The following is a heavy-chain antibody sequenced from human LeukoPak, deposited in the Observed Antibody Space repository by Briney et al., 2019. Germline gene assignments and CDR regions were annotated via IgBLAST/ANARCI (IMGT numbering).Heavy chain of an antibody. J-gene: IGHJ4*02. V-gene: IGHV3-21*01. CDR1: GFTFSSFD. D-gene: IGHD5-18*01. Sequence: PGGSLRLSCAASGFTFSSFDMNWVRQAPGKGLEWVSSITSRRGYIYYVDSVKGRFTISRDNAKKSVYLQMNSLRAEDTAVYYCARGGESAMADYWGQGTLVTVSS. CDR2: ITSRRGYI. CDR3: ARGGESAMADY.